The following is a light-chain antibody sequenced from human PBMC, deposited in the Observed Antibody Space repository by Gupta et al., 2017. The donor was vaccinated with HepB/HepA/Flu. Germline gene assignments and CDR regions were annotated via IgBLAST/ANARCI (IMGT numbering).Light chain of an antibody. CDR1: NSGHKY. J-gene: IGLJ2*01. Sequence: SYALIQPPSVSVSPGHTATITCSGDNSGHKYASWHQQKPGQAPVLVIYQNNKRPAGIPARFSGSNSGNTATLTISGTQTMDESDYYCQAWDTYTYVVFGGGTKLTVL. CDR3: QAWDTYTYVV. CDR2: QNN. V-gene: IGLV3-1*01.